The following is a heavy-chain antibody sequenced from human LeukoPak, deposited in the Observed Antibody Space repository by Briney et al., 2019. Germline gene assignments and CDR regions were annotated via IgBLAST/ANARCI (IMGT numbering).Heavy chain of an antibody. CDR1: GFAVSDYY. CDR2: ISSRDDVI. Sequence: PGGSLRLSCAASGFAVSDYYMIWVRQAPGKGLEWLSYISSRDDVIYYADSVKGRFTISLDHAKNSLNLQLNSLRAEDTAIYYCAREQWFRWDYWGQGILVTVSS. V-gene: IGHV3-11*01. CDR3: AREQWFRWDY. D-gene: IGHD3-22*01. J-gene: IGHJ4*02.